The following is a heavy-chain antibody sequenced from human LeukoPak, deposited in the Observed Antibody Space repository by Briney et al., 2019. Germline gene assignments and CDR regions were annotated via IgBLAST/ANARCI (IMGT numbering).Heavy chain of an antibody. V-gene: IGHV1-24*01. CDR3: ATADPRELRGATGMDV. Sequence: ASVKVSCKVSGYTLTELSMHWVRQAPGKGLEWMGGFDPGDGETIYAQKFQGRVTMTEDTSTDTAYMELSSLGSEDTAVYYCATADPRELRGATGMDVWGQGTTVTVSS. J-gene: IGHJ6*02. CDR1: GYTLTELS. CDR2: FDPGDGET. D-gene: IGHD1-26*01.